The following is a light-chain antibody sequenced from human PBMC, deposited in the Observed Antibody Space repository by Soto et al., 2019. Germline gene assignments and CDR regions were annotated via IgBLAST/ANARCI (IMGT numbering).Light chain of an antibody. J-gene: IGKJ1*01. CDR3: QQTYSFPRT. Sequence: DIQMTQSPSTVSPSVLHIVNFTFRASQTITRWMAWYQQKPGKAPKLLIYDASTLESGVPSRFSGSGSGTDFTLSISSLQPEDFATYYCQQTYSFPRTFGLGTKVDIK. V-gene: IGKV1-5*01. CDR2: DAS. CDR1: QTITRW.